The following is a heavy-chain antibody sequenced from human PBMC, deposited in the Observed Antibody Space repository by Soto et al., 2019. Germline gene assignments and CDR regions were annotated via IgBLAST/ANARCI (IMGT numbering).Heavy chain of an antibody. Sequence: PRLSCAASGFTFNTYAMSWVRQAPGQGLEWVSAISGSGFSTYYADSVKGRFSISSDSSKNTLFLQMSSLRADDTAVYFCATFTFGRPFDTWGQGTMVTVSS. CDR2: ISGSGFST. D-gene: IGHD3-16*01. CDR1: GFTFNTYA. J-gene: IGHJ3*02. V-gene: IGHV3-23*01. CDR3: ATFTFGRPFDT.